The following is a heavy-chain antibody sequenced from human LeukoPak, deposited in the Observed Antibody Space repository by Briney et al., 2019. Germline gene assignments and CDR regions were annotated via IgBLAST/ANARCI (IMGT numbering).Heavy chain of an antibody. Sequence: GGSLRLSCAASGLTFSNDAMSWVRQAPGKGLEWVSTISGSGGSTYYAESGKGRFTISRDNSKNTVYLQMSSLRAEDTAVYYCARNEWADYWGQGTLVTVSS. CDR2: ISGSGGST. V-gene: IGHV3-23*01. D-gene: IGHD1-26*01. CDR1: GLTFSNDA. J-gene: IGHJ4*02. CDR3: ARNEWADY.